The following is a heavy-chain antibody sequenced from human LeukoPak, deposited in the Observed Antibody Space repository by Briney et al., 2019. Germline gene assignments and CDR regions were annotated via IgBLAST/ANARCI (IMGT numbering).Heavy chain of an antibody. Sequence: ASVKVSCKASGYTFTSYYMHWVRQAPGQGLEWMGIINPSGGSTSYAQKFQGRVTMTRDTSTSTVYMELSSLRSEDTAVHYCARDGTGSSGYYYFGYWGQGTLVTVSS. CDR3: ARDGTGSSGYYYFGY. CDR2: INPSGGST. J-gene: IGHJ4*02. CDR1: GYTFTSYY. D-gene: IGHD3-22*01. V-gene: IGHV1-46*03.